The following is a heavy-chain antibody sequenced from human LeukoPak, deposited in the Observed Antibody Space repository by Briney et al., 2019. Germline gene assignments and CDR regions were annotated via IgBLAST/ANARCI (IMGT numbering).Heavy chain of an antibody. Sequence: SSETLSLTCTVSGGSISSYYWSWIRQPPGKGLEWIGYIYYSGSTNYNPSLKSRVTISVDTSKNQFPLKLSSVTAADTAVYYCASSSLLWFGELSPLDYWGQGTLVTVSS. V-gene: IGHV4-59*01. J-gene: IGHJ4*02. CDR1: GGSISSYY. D-gene: IGHD3-10*01. CDR3: ASSSLLWFGELSPLDY. CDR2: IYYSGST.